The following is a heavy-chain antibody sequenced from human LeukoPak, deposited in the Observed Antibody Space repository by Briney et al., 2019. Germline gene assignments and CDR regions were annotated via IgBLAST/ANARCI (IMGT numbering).Heavy chain of an antibody. CDR1: GFTFSSYG. D-gene: IGHD5-24*01. Sequence: GGSLRLSCAASGFTFSSYGMNWVRQAPGKGLEWVSYISSSSSTMSYADSVKGRFTISRDNAKNSLYLQMNSLRAEDTAVYYCARDPVEMATIGGGWGQGTLVTVSS. J-gene: IGHJ4*02. CDR2: ISSSSSTM. CDR3: ARDPVEMATIGGG. V-gene: IGHV3-48*04.